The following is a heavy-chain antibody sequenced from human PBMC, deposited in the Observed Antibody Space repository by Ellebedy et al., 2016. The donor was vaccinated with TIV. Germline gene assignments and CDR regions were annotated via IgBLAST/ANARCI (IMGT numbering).Heavy chain of an antibody. CDR3: IRKSEIGGPGLGDY. D-gene: IGHD5-24*01. V-gene: IGHV3-73*01. CDR1: GFIFSAST. CDR2: MRSKAKNYAT. Sequence: GESLKISCAASGFIFSASTMHWVRQASGKGLEWVGQMRSKAKNYATAYQASVKGRFTISRDDSQNTAYLQMNSLKTEDTAVYYCIRKSEIGGPGLGDYWGQGTLVTVSS. J-gene: IGHJ4*02.